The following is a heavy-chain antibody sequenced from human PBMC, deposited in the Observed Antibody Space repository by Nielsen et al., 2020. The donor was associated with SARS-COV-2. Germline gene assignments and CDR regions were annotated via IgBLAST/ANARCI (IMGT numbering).Heavy chain of an antibody. V-gene: IGHV5-51*01. J-gene: IGHJ2*01. CDR1: GYSFSSYW. Sequence: GGSLRLSCKGSGYSFSSYWIGWVRQMPGKGLEWMGVIYPGDSDTRYSPSSQGQVTISADKSTSTAYLQWSSLKASDTAMYYCARREEGGDWYFDLWGRGTLVTVSS. CDR2: IYPGDSDT. D-gene: IGHD2-15*01. CDR3: ARREEGGDWYFDL.